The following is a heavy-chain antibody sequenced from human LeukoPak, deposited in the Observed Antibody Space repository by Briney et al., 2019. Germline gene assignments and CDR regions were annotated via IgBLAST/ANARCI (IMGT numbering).Heavy chain of an antibody. CDR2: VYATGGT. CDR1: GGSISDHY. D-gene: IGHD6-19*01. V-gene: IGHV4-4*07. Sequence: PSETLSLTCTVSGGSISDHYWSWTRRPAGKGLEWIGRVYATGGTNYNPSLKSRVTMSVDTSKNQFSLKLTSVTAAATAVYYCATDPAVTDAGYHSWGQGTLVTVSS. CDR3: ATDPAVTDAGYHS. J-gene: IGHJ4*02.